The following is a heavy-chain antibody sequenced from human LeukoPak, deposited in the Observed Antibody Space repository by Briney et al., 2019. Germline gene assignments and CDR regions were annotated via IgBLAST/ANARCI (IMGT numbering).Heavy chain of an antibody. D-gene: IGHD6-19*01. J-gene: IGHJ4*02. CDR1: GVSGGSISNYY. CDR2: IYSGNT. Sequence: SETLSLTCTVSGVSGGSISNYYWSWIRQPPGKGLEWIGYIYSGNTNYNPSLKSRVTISLDTSKNQFSLKLSSVTAADTAVYFCARKSSGWFVEWGQGTLVTVSS. CDR3: ARKSSGWFVE. V-gene: IGHV4-59*08.